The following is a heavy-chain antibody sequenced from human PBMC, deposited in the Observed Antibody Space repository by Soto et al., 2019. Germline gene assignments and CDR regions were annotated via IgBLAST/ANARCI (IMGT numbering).Heavy chain of an antibody. D-gene: IGHD3-3*01. CDR3: ARDVGGFDY. CDR2: IYYSGST. Sequence: HVQLQESGPGLMKPSETLSLTCTVSGGPISSYYWSWIRQPPGKGLEWIGYIYYSGSTNYNPSLKSRVTISVDTSKNQFSLKLSSVTAADTAVYYCARDVGGFDYWGQGTLVTVSS. J-gene: IGHJ4*02. CDR1: GGPISSYY. V-gene: IGHV4-59*01.